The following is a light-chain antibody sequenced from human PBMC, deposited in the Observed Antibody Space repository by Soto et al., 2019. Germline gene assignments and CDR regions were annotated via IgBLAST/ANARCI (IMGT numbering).Light chain of an antibody. J-gene: IGKJ2*03. CDR3: EKYNNAPYS. CDR1: QGISNY. CDR2: AAS. Sequence: DIQMTQSPSSLSASVGDRVTITCRASQGISNYLAWYQQKPGKVPKLLIYAASTLQSAVPSRFSGSGSGTDFSLTISSLEPEDVATYYCEKYNNAPYSFGQGTKLEIK. V-gene: IGKV1-27*01.